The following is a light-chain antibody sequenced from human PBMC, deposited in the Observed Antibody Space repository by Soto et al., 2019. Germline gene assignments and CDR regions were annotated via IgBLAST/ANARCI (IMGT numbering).Light chain of an antibody. CDR3: QQYGSSGT. J-gene: IGKJ1*01. V-gene: IGKV3-20*01. CDR2: GAS. CDR1: QSVSSSY. Sequence: LVLTQSPAILALSPGDRATLSCRASQSVSSSYLAWYPHKPGQAPRLLIHGASSRVTGIQDRFSGSGSGTDFTLTISRLEPEDFAVYYCQQYGSSGTFGQGTNVDI.